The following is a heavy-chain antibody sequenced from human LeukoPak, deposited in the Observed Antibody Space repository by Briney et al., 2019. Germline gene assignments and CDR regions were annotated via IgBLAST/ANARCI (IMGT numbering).Heavy chain of an antibody. Sequence: SETLSLTCAVYGGTFCGYYWSWIRQPPGKGLEWIGEINHSGSTNYNPSLKSRVTISVDTSKNEYSLKLSSVPAADTAGYYFASEGNYYGSGVDAFDIWGQGTMVTFSS. J-gene: IGHJ3*02. V-gene: IGHV4-34*01. CDR2: INHSGST. D-gene: IGHD3-10*01. CDR1: GGTFCGYY. CDR3: ASEGNYYGSGVDAFDI.